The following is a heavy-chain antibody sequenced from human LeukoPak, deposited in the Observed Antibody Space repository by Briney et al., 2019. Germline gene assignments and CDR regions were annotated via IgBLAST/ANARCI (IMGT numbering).Heavy chain of an antibody. Sequence: SETLSLTCAVYGGSFSGYYWSWIRQPPGKGLEWIGEINHSGSTNYNPSLKSRATISVDTSKNQFSLKLSSVTAADTAVYYCARGRYSGSYGKVFDYWGQGTLVTVSS. CDR3: ARGRYSGSYGKVFDY. CDR2: INHSGST. D-gene: IGHD1-26*01. J-gene: IGHJ4*02. CDR1: GGSFSGYY. V-gene: IGHV4-34*01.